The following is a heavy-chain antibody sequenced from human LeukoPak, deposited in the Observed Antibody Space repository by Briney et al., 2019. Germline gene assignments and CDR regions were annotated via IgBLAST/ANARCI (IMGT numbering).Heavy chain of an antibody. CDR1: GFTFNTYG. Sequence: GGSLRLSCAASGFTFNTYGMHWVRQAPGKGLEWGAVISYDGNNKYYADSVKGRFTISRDNSKNILYLKMNSLRAEDTAVYYCAKVYDTGTYYPLGYWAQGTLVTVPS. D-gene: IGHD3-22*01. V-gene: IGHV3-30*18. CDR3: AKVYDTGTYYPLGY. CDR2: ISYDGNNK. J-gene: IGHJ4*02.